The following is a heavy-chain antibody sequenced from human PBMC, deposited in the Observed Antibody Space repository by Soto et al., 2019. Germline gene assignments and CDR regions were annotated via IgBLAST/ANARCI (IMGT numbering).Heavy chain of an antibody. CDR2: ITGGGSTT. CDR3: AKEMSSTSCLTFDY. Sequence: PGGSLRLSCAASGFTFSSYALNWVRQALGKGLEWVSGITGGGSTTFYAGSVKGRFTISRDNSRNTVYLQMNSVRAEDTAVYYCAKEMSSTSCLTFDYWGQGTLVTVSS. D-gene: IGHD2-2*01. V-gene: IGHV3-23*01. CDR1: GFTFSSYA. J-gene: IGHJ4*02.